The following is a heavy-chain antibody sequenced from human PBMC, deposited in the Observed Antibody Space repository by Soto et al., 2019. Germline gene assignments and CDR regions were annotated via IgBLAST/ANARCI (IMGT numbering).Heavy chain of an antibody. J-gene: IGHJ4*02. CDR2: ISSSSSTI. D-gene: IGHD4-17*01. V-gene: IGHV3-48*02. CDR3: ARDPPPGDYIPVGFDY. Sequence: GGSLRLSCAASGFTFSSYSMNWVRQAPGKGLEWVSYISSSSSTIYYADSVKGRFTISRDNAKNSLYLQMNSLRDEDTAVYYCARDPPPGDYIPVGFDYWGQGTLVTVSS. CDR1: GFTFSSYS.